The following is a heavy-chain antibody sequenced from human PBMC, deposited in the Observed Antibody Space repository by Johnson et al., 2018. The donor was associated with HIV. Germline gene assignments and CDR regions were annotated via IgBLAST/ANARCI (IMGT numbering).Heavy chain of an antibody. Sequence: VQLVESGGGVVRPGGSLRLSCAASGFTFDDYGMSWVRQAPGKGLEWVSGINWNGGSTGYADSVKGRFTISRDNSKNTLYLQMNSLRAEDTAVYYCARDQGSSSSGGPDAFDIWGQGTMVTVSS. CDR2: INWNGGST. CDR3: ARDQGSSSSGGPDAFDI. V-gene: IGHV3-20*04. CDR1: GFTFDDYG. D-gene: IGHD6-6*01. J-gene: IGHJ3*02.